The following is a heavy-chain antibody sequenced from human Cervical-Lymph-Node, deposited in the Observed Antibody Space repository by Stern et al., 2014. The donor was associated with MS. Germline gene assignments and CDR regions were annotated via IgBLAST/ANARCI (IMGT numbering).Heavy chain of an antibody. CDR1: GFTFSTHS. Sequence: EVPLVDSGGGLVKPGGSLRLSCAASGFTFSTHSMNWVRQAPGKGLEWVALVSSGSSFIYYADSVKGRFTISRDNAKNSLYLQMNNLRSEDTAVYYCVRELSSNWKLRFDSWGQGTQVTVSS. V-gene: IGHV3-21*01. J-gene: IGHJ5*01. D-gene: IGHD1-1*01. CDR2: VSSGSSFI. CDR3: VRELSSNWKLRFDS.